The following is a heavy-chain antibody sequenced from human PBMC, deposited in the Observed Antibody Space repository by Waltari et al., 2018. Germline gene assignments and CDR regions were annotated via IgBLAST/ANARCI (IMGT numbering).Heavy chain of an antibody. CDR2: ISSSSSYI. CDR3: AREVIAVAGPYYGMDV. D-gene: IGHD6-19*01. Sequence: EVQLVESGGGLVKPGGSLRLSCAASGFTFSSYSMNWVRQAPGKGLEWVSSISSSSSYIYYADSVKGRFTISRDNAKNSLYLQMNSLRAEDTAVYYCAREVIAVAGPYYGMDVWGQGP. CDR1: GFTFSSYS. V-gene: IGHV3-21*01. J-gene: IGHJ6*02.